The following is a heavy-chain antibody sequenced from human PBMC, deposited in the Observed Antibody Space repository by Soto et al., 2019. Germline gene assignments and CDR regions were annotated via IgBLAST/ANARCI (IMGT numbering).Heavy chain of an antibody. CDR1: GFTFSSYS. V-gene: IGHV3-21*01. CDR3: VRDHSRSLSDTSCFDY. D-gene: IGHD2-2*01. J-gene: IGHJ4*02. CDR2: ISSRSDYI. Sequence: PGGSLRLSCAASGFTFSSYSMNWVRQAPGKGLEWVSSISSRSDYIYYADSVKGRFTISRDNAKNSLYLQMSSLRAEDTAVYYCVRDHSRSLSDTSCFDYWGQGTLVTVSS.